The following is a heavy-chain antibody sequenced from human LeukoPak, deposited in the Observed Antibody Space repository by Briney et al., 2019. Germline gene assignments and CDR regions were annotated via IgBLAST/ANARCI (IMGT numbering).Heavy chain of an antibody. CDR3: ARDPYNGNYGDSYYYFMDA. D-gene: IGHD1-26*01. Sequence: GGSLRLSCAASGFTFSSYSMNWVRQAPGKGLEWVSSISSSSSYIYYADSVKGRFTISRDNAKNSLSLQMNSLRAEDTAAYYCARDPYNGNYGDSYYYFMDAWGKGTTVTISS. CDR1: GFTFSSYS. V-gene: IGHV3-21*01. J-gene: IGHJ6*03. CDR2: ISSSSSYI.